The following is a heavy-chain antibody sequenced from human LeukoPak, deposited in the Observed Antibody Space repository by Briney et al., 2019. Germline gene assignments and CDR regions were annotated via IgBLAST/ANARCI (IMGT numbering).Heavy chain of an antibody. V-gene: IGHV3-23*01. CDR3: AREGPGIPSRSTTFDY. D-gene: IGHD3-16*02. CDR2: ISNDGGRT. CDR1: GFTFSNNA. J-gene: IGHJ4*02. Sequence: GGSLRLSCAASGFTFSNNAMSWVRQAPGKGLEWVSAISNDGGRTYYADSVKGRFTISRDNSKNTLYLEMNSLRAEDTAVYFCAREGPGIPSRSTTFDYWGQGTLVTVSS.